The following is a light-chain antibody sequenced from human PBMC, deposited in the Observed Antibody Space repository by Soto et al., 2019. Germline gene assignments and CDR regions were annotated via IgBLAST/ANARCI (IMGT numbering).Light chain of an antibody. CDR2: GAS. V-gene: IGKV3-20*01. J-gene: IGKJ1*01. CDR3: QQYGSSGT. CDR1: QSVSNNY. Sequence: EIVLTQSPGTLSLSPGERATLSCMASQSVSNNYLAWYQQQPGQAPRLLIYGASNRATGIPDRFSGSGSGTDFPLTISRLEPEDFAVYYCQQYGSSGTFGQGTKGDIK.